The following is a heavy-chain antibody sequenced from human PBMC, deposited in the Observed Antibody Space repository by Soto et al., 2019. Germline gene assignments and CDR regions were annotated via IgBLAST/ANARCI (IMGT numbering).Heavy chain of an antibody. Sequence: GESLKISCKASGYTFTSYGISWVRQAPGQGLEYMGWISAYNGNTNYAQKLQGRVTMTTDTSTNTAYMELRSLRSDDTAVYYCARYCSGGSCDSNTAFDIWGQGTMVTVSS. J-gene: IGHJ3*02. CDR1: GYTFTSYG. CDR3: ARYCSGGSCDSNTAFDI. CDR2: ISAYNGNT. D-gene: IGHD2-15*01. V-gene: IGHV1-18*01.